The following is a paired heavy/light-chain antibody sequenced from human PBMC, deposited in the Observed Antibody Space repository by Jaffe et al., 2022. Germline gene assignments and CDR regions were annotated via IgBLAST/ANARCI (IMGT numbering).Heavy chain of an antibody. D-gene: IGHD3-16*01. CDR3: ARVSNLGGFGLDYYYYMDV. Sequence: QVQLVQSGAEVKKPGASVKVSCKASGYTFTSYAMHWVRQAPGQRLEWMGWINAGNGNTKYSQKFQGRVTITRDTSASTAYMELSSLRSEDTAVYYCARVSNLGGFGLDYYYYMDVWGKGTTVTVSS. CDR1: GYTFTSYA. V-gene: IGHV1-3*01. J-gene: IGHJ6*03. CDR2: INAGNGNT.
Light chain of an antibody. CDR2: EAT. J-gene: IGKJ2*01. V-gene: IGKV5-2*01. Sequence: ETTLTQSPAFMSATPGDKVNISCKASQDIDDDMNWYQQKPGEAAIFIIQEATTLVPGIPPRFSGSGYGTDFTLTINNIESEDAAYYFCLQHDNFPLTFGQGTKLEIK. CDR1: QDIDDD. CDR3: LQHDNFPLT.